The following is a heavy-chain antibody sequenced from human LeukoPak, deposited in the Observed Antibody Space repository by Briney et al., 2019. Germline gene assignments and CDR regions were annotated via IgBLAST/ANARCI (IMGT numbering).Heavy chain of an antibody. V-gene: IGHV4-4*07. CDR2: IYNNETT. CDR1: GVSFSGYY. CDR3: ARDSREYSSSSYFDL. J-gene: IGHJ2*01. Sequence: PSETLSLTCTVSGVSFSGYYWTWIRQPAGKGLEWIGRIYNNETTNYNPALKSRVTMSVDTSKNQFSLQLSSVTAADTAVYYCARDSREYSSSSYFDLWGRGTLVSVSS. D-gene: IGHD4-11*01.